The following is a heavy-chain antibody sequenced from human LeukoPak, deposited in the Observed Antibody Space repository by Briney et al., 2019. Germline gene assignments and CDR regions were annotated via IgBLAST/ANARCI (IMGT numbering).Heavy chain of an antibody. D-gene: IGHD3-10*01. V-gene: IGHV4-61*02. J-gene: IGHJ5*02. CDR2: IYTSGST. CDR3: ARDYYNWFDP. Sequence: SETLSLTCTVSGGSISSGSYYWSWIRQPAGKELEWIGRIYTSGSTNYNPSLKSRVTISVDTSKNQFSLKLSSVTAAGTAVYYCARDYYNWFDPWGQGTLVTVSS. CDR1: GGSISSGSYY.